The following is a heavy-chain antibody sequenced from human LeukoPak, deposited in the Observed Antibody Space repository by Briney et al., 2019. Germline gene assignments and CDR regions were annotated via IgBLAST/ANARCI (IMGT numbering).Heavy chain of an antibody. CDR1: GFTLSSYA. Sequence: GRSLRLSCAASGFTLSSYAMHWVRQAPGKGQEWVAVISYDGSNKYYADSVKGRFTISRDNSKNTLYLQMNSLRAEDTAVYYCARDQFGGQLALLDYWGQGTLVTVSS. D-gene: IGHD6-6*01. CDR2: ISYDGSNK. V-gene: IGHV3-30-3*01. CDR3: ARDQFGGQLALLDY. J-gene: IGHJ4*02.